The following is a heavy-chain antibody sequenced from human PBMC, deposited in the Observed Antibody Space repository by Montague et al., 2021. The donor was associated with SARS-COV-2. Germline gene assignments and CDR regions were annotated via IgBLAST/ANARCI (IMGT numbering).Heavy chain of an antibody. D-gene: IGHD1-26*01. V-gene: IGHV4-59*03. CDR2: IYYDGST. CDR3: ARYGSYFEH. J-gene: IGHJ4*02. CDR1: GGSIRSYY. Sequence: SETLSLTCTVSGGSIRSYYWSWIRQNPGKGLEWIGYIYYDGSTNYNPSLKSRVTMSVDSSENQFSLRLSSVTAADTAVYYCARYGSYFEHWGQGTLVTVSS.